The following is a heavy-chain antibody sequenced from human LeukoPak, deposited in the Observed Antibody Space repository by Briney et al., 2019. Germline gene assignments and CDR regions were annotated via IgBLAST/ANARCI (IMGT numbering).Heavy chain of an antibody. CDR1: GGSISSSSYY. V-gene: IGHV4-39*07. J-gene: IGHJ4*02. CDR2: IYYSGST. D-gene: IGHD5-12*01. Sequence: EASETLSLTCTVSGGSISSSSYYWGWIRQPPGKGLEWIGSIYYSGSTYYNPSLKSRVTISVDTSKNQFSLKLSSVTAADTAVYYCARGRQWLRLFDYWGQGTLVTVSS. CDR3: ARGRQWLRLFDY.